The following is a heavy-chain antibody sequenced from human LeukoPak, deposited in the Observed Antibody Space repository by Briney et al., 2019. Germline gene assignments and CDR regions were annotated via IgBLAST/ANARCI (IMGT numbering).Heavy chain of an antibody. J-gene: IGHJ5*02. CDR1: GFTLKNYW. Sequence: GGSLRLSRETSGFTLKNYWMSWLRRAPGKELEWVSRSKYDGSTAMYAESVKGRFTISRDNARGTLYLQMNSLRVDDTAVYYCAKSDWFDPCGRGILVTVSS. V-gene: IGHV3-74*03. CDR3: AKSDWFDP. CDR2: SKYDGSTA.